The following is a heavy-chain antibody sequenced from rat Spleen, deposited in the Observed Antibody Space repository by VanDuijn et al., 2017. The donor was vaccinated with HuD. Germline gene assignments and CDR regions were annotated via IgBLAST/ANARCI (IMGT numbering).Heavy chain of an antibody. CDR3: ARQRGPSWFAY. CDR1: GFTFSDYG. Sequence: EVQLVESGGGLVQPGRSLKLSCAASGFTFSDYGVAWVRQAPTTGLEWVATISYGDSSGHSGTYYRDSVKGRFTISRDNAKSTLYLQINSLRSEDTATYYCARQRGPSWFAYWGQGSLVTVSS. V-gene: IGHV5-29*01. J-gene: IGHJ3*01. D-gene: IGHD3-1*01. CDR2: ISYGDSSGHSGT.